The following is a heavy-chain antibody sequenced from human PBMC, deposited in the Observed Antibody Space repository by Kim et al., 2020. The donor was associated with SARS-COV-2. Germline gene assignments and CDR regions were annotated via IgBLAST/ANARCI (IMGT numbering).Heavy chain of an antibody. CDR1: GYTFSNYG. Sequence: ASVKVSCKASGYTFSNYGISWVRQAPGQGLEWMGWISVYNGNTKYAQKVQGRVTMTTDTSTSTAYMELRSLRSDDTAVYYCARDGTAGRTYYYYGMDVWGQGTTVTVSS. CDR3: ARDGTAGRTYYYYGMDV. CDR2: ISVYNGNT. V-gene: IGHV1-18*01. J-gene: IGHJ6*02. D-gene: IGHD6-13*01.